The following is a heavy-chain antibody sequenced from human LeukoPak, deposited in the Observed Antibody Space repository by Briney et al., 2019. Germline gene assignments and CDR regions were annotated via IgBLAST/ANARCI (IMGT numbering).Heavy chain of an antibody. Sequence: GGSLRLSCEASGFIFSSYNMNWVRQAPGKGLEWVSSISSSSSYIYYADSVKGRFTISRDNAKNSLYLQMNSPRAEDTAVHYCAREGTSGSGGSCDIWGQGTMVTVSS. CDR1: GFIFSSYN. CDR2: ISSSSSYI. J-gene: IGHJ3*02. V-gene: IGHV3-21*01. D-gene: IGHD2-15*01. CDR3: AREGTSGSGGSCDI.